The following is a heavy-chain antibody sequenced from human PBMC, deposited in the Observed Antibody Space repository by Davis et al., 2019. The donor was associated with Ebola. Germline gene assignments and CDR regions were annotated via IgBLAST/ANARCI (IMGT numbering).Heavy chain of an antibody. D-gene: IGHD2-2*01. Sequence: ASVKVSCKASGYTFTTYDINWVRQATGQGLEWLGWMNPSSGNTGYAQKFQGRVTITRDTSINTAYMELSSLTSDDTDVYYCARRQAYCTTGSCYRYRDYYMDVWGKGTTVTVSS. J-gene: IGHJ6*03. V-gene: IGHV1-8*03. CDR3: ARRQAYCTTGSCYRYRDYYMDV. CDR1: GYTFTTYD. CDR2: MNPSSGNT.